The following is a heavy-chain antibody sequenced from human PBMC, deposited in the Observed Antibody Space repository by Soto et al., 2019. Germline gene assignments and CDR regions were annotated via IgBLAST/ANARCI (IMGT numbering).Heavy chain of an antibody. J-gene: IGHJ6*02. V-gene: IGHV5-51*01. CDR2: IYPGDSDT. CDR3: AGSSTSTYYYYGMDV. Sequence: PGESLKISCKGSGYSFTSYWIGWVRQMPGKGLEWMGIIYPGDSDTRYSPSFQGQVTISADKSISTAYLQWSSLKASDTAMYYCAGSSTSTYYYYGMDVWGQGTTVTVSS. D-gene: IGHD2-2*01. CDR1: GYSFTSYW.